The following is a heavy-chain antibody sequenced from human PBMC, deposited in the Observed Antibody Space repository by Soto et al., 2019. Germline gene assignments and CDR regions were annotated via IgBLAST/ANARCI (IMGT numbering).Heavy chain of an antibody. V-gene: IGHV4-30-2*01. CDR1: GGSISSGGYS. J-gene: IGHJ4*02. Sequence: SETLSLTCAVSGGSISSGGYSWSWIRQPPGKGLEWIGYIYHSGSTYYNPSLKSRVTISVDRSKNQFSLKLSSVTAADTAVYYCASESYSSGYPIFVYWGQGTLVTVSS. D-gene: IGHD3-22*01. CDR3: ASESYSSGYPIFVY. CDR2: IYHSGST.